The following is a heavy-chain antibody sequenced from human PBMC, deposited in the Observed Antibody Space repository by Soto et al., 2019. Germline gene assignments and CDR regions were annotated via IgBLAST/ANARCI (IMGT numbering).Heavy chain of an antibody. Sequence: QITLKESGPTLVKPTQTLTLTCTFSGFSLSTSGVGVGWIRQPPGKALEWLALIYWDDDKRYSPSLKSRLTTTKDTSKNQVVLTMTNMDPVDTATYYCAHSRQLMVRGVPLFDYWGQGTLVTVSS. CDR1: GFSLSTSGVG. CDR3: AHSRQLMVRGVPLFDY. CDR2: IYWDDDK. J-gene: IGHJ4*02. D-gene: IGHD3-10*01. V-gene: IGHV2-5*02.